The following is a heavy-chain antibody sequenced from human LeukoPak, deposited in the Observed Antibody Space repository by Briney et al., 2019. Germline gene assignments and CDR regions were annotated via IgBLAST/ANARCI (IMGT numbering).Heavy chain of an antibody. D-gene: IGHD3-10*01. J-gene: IGHJ5*02. CDR2: INHSGST. Sequence: SETLSLTCAVYGGSFSGYYWSWIRQPPGKGLEWIGEINHSGSTNYNPSLKSRVTISVDTSKNQFSLKLSSVTAADTAVYYCAHYYYYGSGLNWFDPWGQGTLVTVSP. CDR3: AHYYYYGSGLNWFDP. CDR1: GGSFSGYY. V-gene: IGHV4-34*01.